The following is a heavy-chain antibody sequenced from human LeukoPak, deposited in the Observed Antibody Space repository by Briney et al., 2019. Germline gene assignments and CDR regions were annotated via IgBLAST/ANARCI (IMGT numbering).Heavy chain of an antibody. CDR3: AKKWGYCSSTSCYMGWFDP. J-gene: IGHJ5*02. Sequence: GGSLRLSCAASGFTFSSYAMSWVRQAPGKGLEWVSAISGSGGSTYYADSVKGRFTIPRDNSKNTLYLQMNSLRAEDTAVYYCAKKWGYCSSTSCYMGWFDPWGQGTLVTVSS. D-gene: IGHD2-2*02. CDR2: ISGSGGST. CDR1: GFTFSSYA. V-gene: IGHV3-23*01.